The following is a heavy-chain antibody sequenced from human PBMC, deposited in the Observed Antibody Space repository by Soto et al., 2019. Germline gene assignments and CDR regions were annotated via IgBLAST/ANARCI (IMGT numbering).Heavy chain of an antibody. J-gene: IGHJ4*02. V-gene: IGHV1-2*02. CDR1: GYTFTGYY. D-gene: IGHD6-19*01. CDR3: ARGRSAVAVAGTETWYFDY. CDR2: INPNSGGT. Sequence: ASVKVCCKASGYTFTGYYMHWVRQAPGQGLEWMGWINPNSGGTNYAQKFQGRVTMTRDTSISTAYMELSRLRSDDTAVYYCARGRSAVAVAGTETWYFDYWGQGTLVTVSS.